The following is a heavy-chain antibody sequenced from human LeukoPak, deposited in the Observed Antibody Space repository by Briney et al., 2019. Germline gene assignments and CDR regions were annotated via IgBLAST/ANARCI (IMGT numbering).Heavy chain of an antibody. CDR3: AKSARLRYFDWLLSYYYYGMDV. D-gene: IGHD3-9*01. CDR1: GFTFSRYA. CDR2: ISGSGGST. V-gene: IGHV3-23*01. J-gene: IGHJ6*02. Sequence: PGASLRLSCAASGFTFSRYAMSWVRQAPGKGLEWVSAISGSGGSTYYADSVKGRFTISRDNSKNTLYLQMDSLRAEDTAVYYCAKSARLRYFDWLLSYYYYGMDVWGQGTTVTVSS.